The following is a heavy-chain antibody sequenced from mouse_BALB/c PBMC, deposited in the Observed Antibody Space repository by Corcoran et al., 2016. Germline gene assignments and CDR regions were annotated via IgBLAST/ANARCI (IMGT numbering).Heavy chain of an antibody. D-gene: IGHD1-1*01. J-gene: IGHJ1*01. V-gene: IGHV12-3*02. CDR1: GFPITSGYY. CDR3: AGDKYGYWYFDV. CDR2: ITHSGET. Sequence: QMQLQESGPGLVKPSQSLFLACSITGFPITSGYYWIWIRQSPGKPLEWMGYITHSGETFYNPSLQSPISITRETSKNQFFLQLNSVTTEDTAMYCCAGDKYGYWYFDVWGAGTTVTVSS.